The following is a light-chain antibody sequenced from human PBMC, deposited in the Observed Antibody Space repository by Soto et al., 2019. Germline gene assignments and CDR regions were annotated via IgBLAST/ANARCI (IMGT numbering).Light chain of an antibody. Sequence: DIQLTQSPSFLSASVGDRVTITCRASQGISGYLAWYQLKAGKAPNLLIYAAFTLDSGVPSRFSGSGSVTEFTLTISSLQPEDFATYYCQQLKRYPPAFGRGTKLEIK. CDR2: AAF. J-gene: IGKJ4*01. CDR3: QQLKRYPPA. CDR1: QGISGY. V-gene: IGKV1-9*01.